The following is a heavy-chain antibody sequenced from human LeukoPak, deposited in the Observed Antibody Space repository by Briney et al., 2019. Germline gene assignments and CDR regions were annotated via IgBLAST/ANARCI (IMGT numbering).Heavy chain of an antibody. J-gene: IGHJ4*02. CDR3: ARDPVRATRGYFDY. CDR1: GFTVSSNS. Sequence: GGSLRLSCTVSGFTVSSNSMSWVRQAPGKGLEWVSFIYSDNTHYSDSVKGRFTISRDNSKNTLYLQMGSLRAEDMAVYYCARDPVRATRGYFDYWGQGTLVTVSS. CDR2: IYSDNT. D-gene: IGHD1-26*01. V-gene: IGHV3-66*03.